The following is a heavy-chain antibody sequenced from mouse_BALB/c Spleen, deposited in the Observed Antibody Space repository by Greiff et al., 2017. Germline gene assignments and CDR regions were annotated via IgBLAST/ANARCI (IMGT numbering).Heavy chain of an antibody. V-gene: IGHV5-9-4*01. Sequence: EVKLMESGGGLVKPGGSLKLSCAASGFTFSSYAMSWVRQSPEKRLEWVAEISSGGSYTYYPDTVTGRFTISRDNAKNTLYLEMSSLRSEDTAMYYCARVSTSYFDYWGQGTTLTVSS. D-gene: IGHD1-1*01. CDR2: ISSGGSYT. J-gene: IGHJ2*01. CDR1: GFTFSSYA. CDR3: ARVSTSYFDY.